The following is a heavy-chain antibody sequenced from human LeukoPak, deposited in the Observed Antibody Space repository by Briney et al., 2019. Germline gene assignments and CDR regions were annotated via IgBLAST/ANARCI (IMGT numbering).Heavy chain of an antibody. D-gene: IGHD3-9*01. Sequence: SETLSLTCTVSGGSISSYYWSWIRQPPGKGLEWIGYIYYSGSTNYNPSLKSRVTISVDTSKNQFSLKLSSVTAADTAVYYCASSPLRYFDPRLLSNAFDIWGQGTMVTVSS. V-gene: IGHV4-59*01. J-gene: IGHJ3*02. CDR3: ASSPLRYFDPRLLSNAFDI. CDR1: GGSISSYY. CDR2: IYYSGST.